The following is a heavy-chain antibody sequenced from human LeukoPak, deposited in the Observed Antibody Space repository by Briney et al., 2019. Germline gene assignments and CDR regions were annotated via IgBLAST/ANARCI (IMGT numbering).Heavy chain of an antibody. CDR2: ISGSGGST. CDR1: GFTFSSYA. V-gene: IGHV3-23*01. J-gene: IGHJ6*02. D-gene: IGHD6-13*01. Sequence: GGSLRLSCAASGFTFSSYAMSWARQAPGKGLEWVSAISGSGGSTYYADSVKGRFTISRDNSKNTLYLQMNSLRAEDTAVYYCAKRSSWYSYYYYGMDVWGQGTTVTVSS. CDR3: AKRSSWYSYYYYGMDV.